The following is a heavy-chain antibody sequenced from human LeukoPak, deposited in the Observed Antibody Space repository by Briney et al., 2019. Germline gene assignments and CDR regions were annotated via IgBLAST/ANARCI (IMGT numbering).Heavy chain of an antibody. Sequence: GGSLRLSCAASGFTFSSYAMSWVRQAPGKGLEWVSAISGSGGSTYYADSVKGRFTISRDNSKNTLYLQMNSLRAEDTAVYHCAKAIVVVPAAIQVYYYGMDVWGQGTTVTVSS. CDR3: AKAIVVVPAAIQVYYYGMDV. CDR2: ISGSGGST. V-gene: IGHV3-23*01. J-gene: IGHJ6*02. CDR1: GFTFSSYA. D-gene: IGHD2-2*02.